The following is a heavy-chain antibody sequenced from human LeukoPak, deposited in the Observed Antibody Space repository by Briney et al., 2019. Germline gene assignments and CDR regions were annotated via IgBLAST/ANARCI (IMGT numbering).Heavy chain of an antibody. CDR2: IYHSGST. CDR1: GYSISSGYY. Sequence: SETLSLTCTVSGYSISSGYYWGWIRQPPGKGLEWIGSIYHSGSTYYNPSLKSRGTISVDTSKNQFSLKLSSVTAADTAVYYCARDNWDWGRFHYYYYMDVWGKGTTVTVSS. CDR3: ARDNWDWGRFHYYYYMDV. D-gene: IGHD7-27*01. J-gene: IGHJ6*03. V-gene: IGHV4-38-2*02.